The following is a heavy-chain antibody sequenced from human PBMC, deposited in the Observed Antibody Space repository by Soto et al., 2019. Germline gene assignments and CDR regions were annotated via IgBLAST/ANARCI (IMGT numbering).Heavy chain of an antibody. CDR2: IYWDDYK. CDR3: VHKGGGDRILDY. CDR1: GFSLSTSGVG. V-gene: IGHV2-5*02. Sequence: QITLKESGPALVKPTQTLTLTCTFSGFSLSTSGVGVGWIRQPPGEALEWLALIYWDDYKHFSPSLESRLTITKDTSKNQVVLTMTNMDPVDPAPYSCVHKGGGDRILDYWGQGTLVTVSS. J-gene: IGHJ4*02. D-gene: IGHD3-16*01.